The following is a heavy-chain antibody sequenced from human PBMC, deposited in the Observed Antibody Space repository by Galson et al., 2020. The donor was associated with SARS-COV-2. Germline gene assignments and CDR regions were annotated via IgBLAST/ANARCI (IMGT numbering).Heavy chain of an antibody. Sequence: GGSLRLSCAASGFTFSNAWMSWVRQAPGKGLEWVGRIKSKTDGGTTDYAAPVKGRFTISRDDSKNTLYLQMNSLKTEDTAVYYCTTEPLTYYDILTGYYTPYYYYGMDVWGQGTTVTVSS. J-gene: IGHJ6*02. CDR1: GFTFSNAW. CDR3: TTEPLTYYDILTGYYTPYYYYGMDV. V-gene: IGHV3-15*01. CDR2: IKSKTDGGTT. D-gene: IGHD3-9*01.